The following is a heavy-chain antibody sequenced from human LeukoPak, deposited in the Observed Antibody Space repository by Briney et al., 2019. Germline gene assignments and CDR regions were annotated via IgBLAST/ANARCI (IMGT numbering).Heavy chain of an antibody. V-gene: IGHV1-24*01. CDR1: GYTFTSYY. Sequence: ASVKVSCKASGYTFTSYYMHWVRQAPGQGLEWMGGFDPEDGETIYAQKFQGRVTMTEDTSTDTAYMELSSLRSEDTAVYYCATESIIVAGTRVDYWGQGTLVTVSS. CDR3: ATESIIVAGTRVDY. D-gene: IGHD6-19*01. J-gene: IGHJ4*02. CDR2: FDPEDGET.